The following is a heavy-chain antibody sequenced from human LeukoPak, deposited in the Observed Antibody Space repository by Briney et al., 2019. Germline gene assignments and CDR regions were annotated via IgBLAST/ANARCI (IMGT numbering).Heavy chain of an antibody. V-gene: IGHV1-69*06. Sequence: ASVKVSCKASGGTFSSYAISWVRQAPGQGLEWMGRIIPIFGTANYAQKFQGRVTITADKSTSTAYMELSSLTSEDTAGYYCARLLVITETTGSDYWGQGTLVTVSS. J-gene: IGHJ4*02. CDR3: ARLLVITETTGSDY. D-gene: IGHD1-7*01. CDR2: IIPIFGTA. CDR1: GGTFSSYA.